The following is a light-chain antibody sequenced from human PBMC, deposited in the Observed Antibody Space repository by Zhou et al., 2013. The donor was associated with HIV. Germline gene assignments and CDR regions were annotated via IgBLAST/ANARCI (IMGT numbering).Light chain of an antibody. CDR1: QGIGSW. J-gene: IGKJ5*01. V-gene: IGKV1-8*01. CDR3: QQYNSYPIT. CDR2: AAS. Sequence: AIRMTQSPSSFSASTGDRVTITCRASQGIGSWLAWYQQKPGKAPNLLIYAASSLQSGAPLRFSGSRSGTDFSLTISSLQPDDSANYYCQQYNSYPITFGQGTRLEI.